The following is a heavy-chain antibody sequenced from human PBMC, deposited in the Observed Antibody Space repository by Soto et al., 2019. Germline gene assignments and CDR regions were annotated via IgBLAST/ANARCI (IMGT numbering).Heavy chain of an antibody. CDR2: TYYRSKWYN. CDR1: GDFVSSNSAA. Sequence: SQTRSLTCGISGDFVSSNSAAWNWIRQSPSRGLEWLGRTYYRSKWYNEYAVSVKSRITINPDTSKNQFSLQLSSVTPEDTAVYYCARGRSYGWHYLDYWGQGNLVTVSS. V-gene: IGHV6-1*01. D-gene: IGHD5-18*01. CDR3: ARGRSYGWHYLDY. J-gene: IGHJ4*02.